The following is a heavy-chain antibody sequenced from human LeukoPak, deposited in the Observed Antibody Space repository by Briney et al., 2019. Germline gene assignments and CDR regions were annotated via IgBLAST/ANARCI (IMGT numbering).Heavy chain of an antibody. CDR3: ARSGDTYYYDSSGYYDWFDP. J-gene: IGHJ5*02. Sequence: ASVKVSCKASGYTFTGYYMHWVRQAPGQGLEWMGWINPNSGGTNYAQKLQGRVTMTRDTSISTAYMELSRLRSDDTAVYYCARSGDTYYYDSSGYYDWFDPWGQGTLVTVSS. V-gene: IGHV1-2*02. CDR1: GYTFTGYY. D-gene: IGHD3-22*01. CDR2: INPNSGGT.